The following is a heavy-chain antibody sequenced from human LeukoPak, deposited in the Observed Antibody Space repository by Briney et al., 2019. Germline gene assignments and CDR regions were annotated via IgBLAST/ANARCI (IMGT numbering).Heavy chain of an antibody. Sequence: PSETLSLTCAVYGGSFSGYYWSWIRQPPGKGLEWIGEINHSGSTNYNPSLKSRVTISVDTSKNQFSLKLSSVTAADTAVYYCARGAEGGNLFGYWGQGTLVTVSS. D-gene: IGHD4-23*01. CDR1: GGSFSGYY. V-gene: IGHV4-34*01. CDR2: INHSGST. CDR3: ARGAEGGNLFGY. J-gene: IGHJ4*02.